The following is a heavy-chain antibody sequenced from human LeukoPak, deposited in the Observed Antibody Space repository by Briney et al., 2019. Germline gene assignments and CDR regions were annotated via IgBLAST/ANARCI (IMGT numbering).Heavy chain of an antibody. V-gene: IGHV1-69*06. J-gene: IGHJ5*02. CDR1: GGTFSSYA. CDR2: IIPIFGTA. Sequence: ASVKVSCKASGGTFSSYAISWVRQAPGQGLEWMGRIIPIFGTANYAQKFQGRVTITADKSTSTAYMELSSLRSEDTAVYYCARSVEENWFDPWGQGTLVTVSS. CDR3: ARSVEENWFDP. D-gene: IGHD2-15*01.